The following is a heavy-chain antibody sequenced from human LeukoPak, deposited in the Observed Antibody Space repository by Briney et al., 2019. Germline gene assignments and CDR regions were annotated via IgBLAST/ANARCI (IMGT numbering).Heavy chain of an antibody. CDR3: GRVGGYSSSWSRYFDY. D-gene: IGHD6-13*01. CDR1: GFTVSSNY. V-gene: IGHV3-53*01. Sequence: PAGSLRLSCAASGFTVSSNYMSWVRQAPGKGLEWVSVISSGGSTYYTDSVKGRFTISVDNSKNTLYLQMNSLRAEDTAVYYCGRVGGYSSSWSRYFDYWGQGTLVTVAS. CDR2: ISSGGST. J-gene: IGHJ4*02.